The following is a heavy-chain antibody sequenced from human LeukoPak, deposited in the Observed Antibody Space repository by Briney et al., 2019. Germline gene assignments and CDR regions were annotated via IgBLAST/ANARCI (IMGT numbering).Heavy chain of an antibody. D-gene: IGHD6-13*01. V-gene: IGHV3-48*03. CDR3: AIGLFEEQHPY. J-gene: IGHJ4*02. CDR2: ISSSGTTI. CDR1: GFTFSSYE. Sequence: GGSLRLSCAASGFTFSSYEMNWVRQAPGKGLEWVSYISSSGTTIYYADSVKGRFTISRDNAKNSLYLQMNSLRAEDTAVYYCAIGLFEEQHPYWGQRTLVTVSS.